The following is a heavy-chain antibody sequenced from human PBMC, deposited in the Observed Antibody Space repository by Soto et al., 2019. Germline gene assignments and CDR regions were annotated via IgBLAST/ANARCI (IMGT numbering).Heavy chain of an antibody. D-gene: IGHD1-1*01. J-gene: IGHJ4*02. CDR3: ATYKYVTLDY. Sequence: PGGSLRLSCAASGFTFSSYAMSWVRQAPGKGLEWVAVISYDGSNKYYADSVKGRFTISRDNSKNTLYLQMNSLRAEDTAVYYCATYKYVTLDYWGQGTLVTVSS. V-gene: IGHV3-30*03. CDR2: ISYDGSNK. CDR1: GFTFSSYA.